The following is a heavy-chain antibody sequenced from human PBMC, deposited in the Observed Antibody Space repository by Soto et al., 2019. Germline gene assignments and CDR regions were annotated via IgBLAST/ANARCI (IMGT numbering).Heavy chain of an antibody. V-gene: IGHV3-23*01. D-gene: IGHD3-10*01. CDR1: GFTFSSYA. J-gene: IGHJ4*02. CDR3: AKIAWFGELITSPRPYYFDY. CDR2: ISGSGGST. Sequence: GGSLRLSCAASGFTFSSYAMSWVRQAPGKGLEWVSAISGSGGSTYYADSVKGRFTISRDNSKNTLYLQMNSLRAEDTAVYYCAKIAWFGELITSPRPYYFDYWGQGTLVTVSS.